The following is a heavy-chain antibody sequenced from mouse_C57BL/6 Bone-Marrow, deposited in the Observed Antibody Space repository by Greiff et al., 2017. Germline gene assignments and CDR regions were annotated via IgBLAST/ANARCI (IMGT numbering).Heavy chain of an antibody. CDR2: IWGGGST. D-gene: IGHD2-1*01. J-gene: IGHJ3*01. V-gene: IGHV2-9*01. CDR3: AKRYHGNFEGFAY. Sequence: VKLGGSGPGLVAPSPCLSISCNVSGFFLTRYGVDWVRQPPGKGLGWLGVIWGGGSTNYNSALMSRLSISKDNSNGQVFLKMNSLQTDDTAMYYCAKRYHGNFEGFAYWGQGTLVTVSA. CDR1: GFFLTRYG.